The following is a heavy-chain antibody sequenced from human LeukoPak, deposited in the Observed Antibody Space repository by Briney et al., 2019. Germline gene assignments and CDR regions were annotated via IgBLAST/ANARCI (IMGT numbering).Heavy chain of an antibody. J-gene: IGHJ4*02. V-gene: IGHV3-23*01. Sequence: GGSLRLSCAATGFTFSSYVMSWVRQAPGKGLEWVSSISGSGDSTYYADSVRGRFTLSRDNSKNTLFLQMDSLRAEDTAVYYCAKIDLPEDYGDYADGVGAVGVDYWGQGTLVTVSS. CDR3: AKIDLPEDYGDYADGVGAVGVDY. D-gene: IGHD4-17*01. CDR2: ISGSGDST. CDR1: GFTFSSYV.